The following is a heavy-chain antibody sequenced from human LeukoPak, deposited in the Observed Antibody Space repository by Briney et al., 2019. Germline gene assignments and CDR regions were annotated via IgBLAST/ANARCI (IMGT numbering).Heavy chain of an antibody. J-gene: IGHJ6*02. D-gene: IGHD3-10*01. Sequence: SETLSLTCAVYGGSFSGYYWSWIRQPPGKGLEWIGEINHSGSTNYNPSLKSRVTISVDTSKNQFSLKLSSVTAADTAVYYCARAPITMVRGVIPHYGMDVWGQGTTVTVSS. CDR1: GGSFSGYY. V-gene: IGHV4-34*01. CDR2: INHSGST. CDR3: ARAPITMVRGVIPHYGMDV.